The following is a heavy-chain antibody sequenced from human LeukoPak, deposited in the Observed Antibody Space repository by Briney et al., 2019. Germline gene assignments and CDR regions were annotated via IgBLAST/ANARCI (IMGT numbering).Heavy chain of an antibody. V-gene: IGHV3-7*04. J-gene: IGHJ3*02. CDR1: GFTFSSYW. CDR2: IKQDGSEK. D-gene: IGHD6-13*01. Sequence: GGSLRLSCAASGFTFSSYWMSWVRQAPGKGLEWVANIKQDGSEKYYVDSVKGRFTISRDNAKNSLYLQMNSLRAEDTAVYYCARVVTGYSSSWYRDRGAFDIWGQGTMVTVSS. CDR3: ARVVTGYSSSWYRDRGAFDI.